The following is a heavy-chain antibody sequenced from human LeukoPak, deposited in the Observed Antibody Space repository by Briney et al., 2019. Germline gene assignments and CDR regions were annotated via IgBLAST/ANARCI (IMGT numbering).Heavy chain of an antibody. J-gene: IGHJ4*02. CDR1: GYTFTSCY. Sequence: GASVKVSCKASGYTFTSCYMHWVRQAPGKGLEWMGGFDPEDGETIYAQKFQGRVTMTEDTSTDTAYMELSSLRSEDTAVYYCATAPGGYCSSTSCYDYWGQGTLVTVSS. V-gene: IGHV1-24*01. CDR3: ATAPGGYCSSTSCYDY. CDR2: FDPEDGET. D-gene: IGHD2-2*01.